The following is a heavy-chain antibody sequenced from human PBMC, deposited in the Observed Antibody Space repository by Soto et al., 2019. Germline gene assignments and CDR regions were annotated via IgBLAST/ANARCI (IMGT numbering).Heavy chain of an antibody. Sequence: QVQLVQSGAEVKKPGASVKVSCKVSGYTLTELSMHWVRQAPGKGLEWMGGFDPEDGETIYAQKFQGRVTMTEDTSTDTAYMELSSLRSEDTAVYYCATRHQTSWGSPSHDAFDIWGQGTMVTVSS. CDR3: ATRHQTSWGSPSHDAFDI. CDR1: GYTLTELS. V-gene: IGHV1-24*01. D-gene: IGHD3-16*01. J-gene: IGHJ3*02. CDR2: FDPEDGET.